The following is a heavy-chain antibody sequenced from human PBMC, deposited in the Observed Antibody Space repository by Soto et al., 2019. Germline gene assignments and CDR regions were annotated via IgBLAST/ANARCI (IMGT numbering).Heavy chain of an antibody. CDR2: IHYSGST. D-gene: IGHD4-4*01. CDR1: GGSITGYY. J-gene: IGHJ5*02. CDR3: ARHSYYSNPLRFDP. Sequence: QVQLQESGPGLVQPSETLSLTCTVSGGSITGYYWSWIRQPPGKGPEWIGNIHYSGSTNYNPSLKIRVTISVDTSKYQFSLRLSSVTAAETAVYYCARHSYYSNPLRFDPWGQGTLVTVSS. V-gene: IGHV4-59*08.